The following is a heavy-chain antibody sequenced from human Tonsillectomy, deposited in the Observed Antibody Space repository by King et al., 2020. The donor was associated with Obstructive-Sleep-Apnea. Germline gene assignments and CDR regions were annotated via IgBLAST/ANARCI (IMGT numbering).Heavy chain of an antibody. D-gene: IGHD1-26*01. CDR2: IYYSGST. Sequence: QLQESGPGLVKPSETLSLTCAVSGGSISTHYWSWIRQPPGKGLEWIGYIYYSGSTNYNPSLQSRVTISVDTSKNQFSLKVNSVTAADTAIYYCARSHRRMGASWYFDYWGQGTLVTVSS. CDR1: GGSISTHY. V-gene: IGHV4-59*08. CDR3: ARSHRRMGASWYFDY. J-gene: IGHJ4*02.